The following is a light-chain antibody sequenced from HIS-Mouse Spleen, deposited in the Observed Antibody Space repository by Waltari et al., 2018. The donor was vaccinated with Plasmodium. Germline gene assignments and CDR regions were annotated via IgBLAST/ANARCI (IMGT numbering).Light chain of an antibody. CDR3: QQYNNWSFT. CDR1: PSVSSN. J-gene: IGKJ3*01. CDR2: GAS. V-gene: IGKV3-15*01. Sequence: EIVMTQSPATLSVSPGERATLSCRASPSVSSNLAWYQQKPGQAPRLLIYGASTRDTGIPARFSGSGSGTEFTLTISSLQSEDFAVYYCQQYNNWSFTFGPGTKVDIK.